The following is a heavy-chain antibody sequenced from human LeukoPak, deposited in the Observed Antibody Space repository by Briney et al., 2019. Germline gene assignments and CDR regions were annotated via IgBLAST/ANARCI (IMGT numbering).Heavy chain of an antibody. Sequence: SVNVSCKSSGDTFSSYAISWVRQAPGQGLEWMGGIIPIFGTANYAQKFQGRVTITTDESTSTAYMELSSLRCEDTAVFYCASRYCSSTSCYIGGYYYYYGMDVWGQGTTVTVSS. CDR1: GDTFSSYA. D-gene: IGHD2-2*02. J-gene: IGHJ6*01. CDR2: IIPIFGTA. V-gene: IGHV1-69*05. CDR3: ASRYCSSTSCYIGGYYYYYGMDV.